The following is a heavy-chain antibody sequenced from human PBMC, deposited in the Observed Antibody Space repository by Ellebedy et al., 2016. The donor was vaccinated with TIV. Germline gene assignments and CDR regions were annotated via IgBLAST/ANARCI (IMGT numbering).Heavy chain of an antibody. J-gene: IGHJ3*02. V-gene: IGHV4-61*01. CDR3: TRSLEDQLEAFDI. CDR1: RGSVSSGSYY. CDR2: IYYSGST. Sequence: SETLSLXXTVSRGSVSSGSYYWSWIRQPPGKGLEWIGYIYYSGSTKYNPSLKSRVTISVDTCKKQISLKLRSVTAADTAVYYCTRSLEDQLEAFDIWGQGTTVTVSS. D-gene: IGHD1-1*01.